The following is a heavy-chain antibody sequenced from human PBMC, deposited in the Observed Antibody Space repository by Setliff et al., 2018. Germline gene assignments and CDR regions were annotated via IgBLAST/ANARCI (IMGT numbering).Heavy chain of an antibody. CDR1: GASITTSNSY. CDR3: ARRIVGAVNGFDI. CDR2: IYYSGNT. D-gene: IGHD1-26*01. V-gene: IGHV4-39*01. J-gene: IGHJ3*02. Sequence: PSETLSLTCTVSGASITTSNSYWGWIRQPPGKGLEWIAHIYYSGNTFYNPSLGSRLTISGDTSKNQFSLKLSSVTAADTAVYYCARRIVGAVNGFDIWGQGTMGTVSS.